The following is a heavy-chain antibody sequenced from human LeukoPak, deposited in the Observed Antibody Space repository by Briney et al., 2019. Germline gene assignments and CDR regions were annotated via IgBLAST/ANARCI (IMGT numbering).Heavy chain of an antibody. CDR1: GFTFSSYA. V-gene: IGHV3-30-3*01. J-gene: IGHJ4*02. Sequence: GGSLRLSCAASGFTFSSYAMHWVRQAPGKGLEWVAVISYDGSNKYYADSVKGRFTISRDNSKNTLYLQMNSLRAEDTAVYYCARDPGSSSWSYYFDYWGQGTLVTVSS. CDR3: ARDPGSSSWSYYFDY. D-gene: IGHD6-13*01. CDR2: ISYDGSNK.